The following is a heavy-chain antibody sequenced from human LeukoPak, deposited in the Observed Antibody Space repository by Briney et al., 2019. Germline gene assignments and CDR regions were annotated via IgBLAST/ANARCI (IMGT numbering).Heavy chain of an antibody. CDR3: ARGGLTPHDAFDI. J-gene: IGHJ3*02. V-gene: IGHV5-51*01. CDR2: IYPGDSDT. CDR1: GYSFTSYW. D-gene: IGHD2-15*01. Sequence: GESLKISCKGSGYSFTSYWIGWVRQMPGKGLEWMGIIYPGDSDTRCSPSFQGQVTISADKSIGTAYLQWSSLKASDTAMYYCARGGLTPHDAFDIWGQGTMVTVSS.